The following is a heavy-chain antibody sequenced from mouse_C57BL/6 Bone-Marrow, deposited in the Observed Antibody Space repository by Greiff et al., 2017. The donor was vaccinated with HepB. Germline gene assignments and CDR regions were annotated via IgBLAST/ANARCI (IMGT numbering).Heavy chain of an antibody. D-gene: IGHD2-1*01. CDR3: ARQIYYGTPYAMDY. Sequence: EVQLVESGGGLVQPGGSLKLSCAASGFTFSDYYMCWVRQTPEKRLEWVAYISNGGGSTYYPDTVKGRFTISRDNAKNTLYLQMSRLKSEDTAMYYCARQIYYGTPYAMDYWGQGTSVTVSS. J-gene: IGHJ4*01. CDR2: ISNGGGST. V-gene: IGHV5-12*01. CDR1: GFTFSDYY.